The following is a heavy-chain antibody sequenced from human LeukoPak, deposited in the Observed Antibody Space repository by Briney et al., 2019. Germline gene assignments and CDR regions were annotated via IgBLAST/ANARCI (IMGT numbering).Heavy chain of an antibody. CDR1: GGSISSYY. CDR3: ARYPTSYDSSGYPYAFDI. J-gene: IGHJ3*02. D-gene: IGHD3-22*01. Sequence: SETLSLTCTVSGGSISSYYWSWIRQPAGKGLEWIGRICTSGSTNYNPSLKSRVTMSVDTSKNQFSLKLSSVTAADTAVYYCARYPTSYDSSGYPYAFDIWGQGTMVTVSS. CDR2: ICTSGST. V-gene: IGHV4-4*07.